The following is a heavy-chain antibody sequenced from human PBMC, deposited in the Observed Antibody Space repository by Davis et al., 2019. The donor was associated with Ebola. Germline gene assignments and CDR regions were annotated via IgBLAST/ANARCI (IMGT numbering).Heavy chain of an antibody. Sequence: SEPLSLTCAVYGESFTDYYWSWIPLAPGKGLGSIGEINHRGSTSHNPSLLGRVTISVSTSKNQFSLKLRSVTAADAAVYYCARGNWVEMARRYGLDVCGKGTTVTVSS. CDR1: GESFTDYY. CDR3: ARGNWVEMARRYGLDV. D-gene: IGHD5-24*01. J-gene: IGHJ6*04. CDR2: INHRGST. V-gene: IGHV4-34*01.